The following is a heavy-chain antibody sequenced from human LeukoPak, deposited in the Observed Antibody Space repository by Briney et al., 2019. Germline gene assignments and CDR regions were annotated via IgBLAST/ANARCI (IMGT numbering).Heavy chain of an antibody. Sequence: GGSLRLSCAASGFTFSSTWMSWVRQAPGKGLEWVGRIKRNIDGGTTDYAAPVNGRFTISRDDSKNTLYLQMNGLKTEDTAVYYCVTGLGRTDHDYWGQGTLVTVSP. CDR2: IKRNIDGGTT. CDR1: GFTFSSTW. V-gene: IGHV3-15*01. CDR3: VTGLGRTDHDY. J-gene: IGHJ4*02. D-gene: IGHD1/OR15-1a*01.